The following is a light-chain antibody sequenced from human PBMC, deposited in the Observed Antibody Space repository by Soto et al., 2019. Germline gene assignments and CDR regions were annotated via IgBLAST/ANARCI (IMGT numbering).Light chain of an antibody. CDR1: QGISNE. V-gene: IGKV1-6*01. Sequence: IQMTQSPSSLSASVGDRVTITCRASQGISNELGWYQQRPGKAPKVLIYGASNLQSRVPSRFSGSASGTDFTLTISSLQPEDFATYYCLQDYTYPWTFGQGTKVDIK. CDR3: LQDYTYPWT. CDR2: GAS. J-gene: IGKJ1*01.